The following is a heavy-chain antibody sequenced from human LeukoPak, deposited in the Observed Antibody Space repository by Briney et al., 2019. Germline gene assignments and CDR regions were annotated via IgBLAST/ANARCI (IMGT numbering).Heavy chain of an antibody. J-gene: IGHJ6*02. V-gene: IGHV3-7*01. D-gene: IGHD2-21*01. CDR2: INHDGSEI. CDR3: AKIETSIVKFGMDV. Sequence: PGGSLRLSCLASGFTFGDCAMSWVRQAPGKGLEWVANINHDGSEIYYADSLKGRFTISRDNARNSLYLQMNSLRAEDTALYYCAKIETSIVKFGMDVWGQGTTVTVSS. CDR1: GFTFGDCA.